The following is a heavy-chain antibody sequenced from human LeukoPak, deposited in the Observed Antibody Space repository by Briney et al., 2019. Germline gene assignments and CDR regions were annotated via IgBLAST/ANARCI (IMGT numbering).Heavy chain of an antibody. J-gene: IGHJ5*02. Sequence: GGSLRLSCAASGFTFGNYWMHWVRQAPGKGLMWVSRLSADGSITAYADSVKGRFTISRDNAKNTLYLQMNSLRAEDTAVYYCASRVIINGGNWFDPWGQGTLVTVSS. CDR3: ASRVIINGGNWFDP. CDR1: GFTFGNYW. V-gene: IGHV3-74*01. D-gene: IGHD7-27*01. CDR2: LSADGSIT.